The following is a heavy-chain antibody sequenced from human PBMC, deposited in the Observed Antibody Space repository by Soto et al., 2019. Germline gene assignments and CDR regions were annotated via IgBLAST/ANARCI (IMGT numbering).Heavy chain of an antibody. CDR2: ISGSGGST. D-gene: IGHD5-18*01. J-gene: IGHJ4*02. V-gene: IGHV3-23*01. CDR1: GFTFSSYA. CDR3: AKSTAMAHVYFDY. Sequence: PVGSLRLSCAASGFTFSSYAMSWVRQAPGKGLEWVSAISGSGGSTYYADSVKGRFTISRDNSKNTLYLQMNSLRAEDTAVYYCAKSTAMAHVYFDYWGQGTLVTVSS.